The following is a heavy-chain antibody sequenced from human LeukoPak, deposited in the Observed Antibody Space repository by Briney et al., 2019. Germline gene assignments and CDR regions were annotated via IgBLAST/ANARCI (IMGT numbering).Heavy chain of an antibody. D-gene: IGHD3-9*01. J-gene: IGHJ4*02. Sequence: GGSLRLSCVASGLTFNNYYMAWVRQAPGRGLEWVANIKQDESEKYYVESVKGRFSTSRDNAKNSVFLQMTSLTAEDTAVYYCARGPYYDIFFDFWGQGTLVTVSS. CDR3: ARGPYYDIFFDF. V-gene: IGHV3-7*01. CDR2: IKQDESEK. CDR1: GLTFNNYY.